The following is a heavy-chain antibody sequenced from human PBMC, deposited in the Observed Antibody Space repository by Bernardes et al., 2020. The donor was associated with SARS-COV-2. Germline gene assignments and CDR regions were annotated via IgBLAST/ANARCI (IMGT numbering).Heavy chain of an antibody. Sequence: SETLSLTCAVSGGSFSDYFLSWIRQPPGKGLEWMGEIIHTGSTTYSPSLKSRLTMSVDTSKNQSSLKLNSVTAADTAVYYYARDYSPYGDNDAFDIWGQGTMVTVSS. CDR2: IIHTGST. V-gene: IGHV4-34*12. D-gene: IGHD4-17*01. CDR3: ARDYSPYGDNDAFDI. J-gene: IGHJ3*02. CDR1: GGSFSDYF.